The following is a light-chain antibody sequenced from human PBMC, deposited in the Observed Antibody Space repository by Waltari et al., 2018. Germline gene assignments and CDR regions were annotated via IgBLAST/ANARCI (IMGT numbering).Light chain of an antibody. V-gene: IGLV6-57*03. CDR1: SGSIASNN. CDR3: QSDDSSNKKI. Sequence: NFLLTQPHSVSESPGKTVTISCTRSSGSIASNNVQWHQQRPGSAPTTVIYHDNQRPSVVPIRFAGSIDGSSISASLTISGLKAEDEADYYCQSDDSSNKKIFGGETKLTVL. J-gene: IGLJ2*01. CDR2: HDN.